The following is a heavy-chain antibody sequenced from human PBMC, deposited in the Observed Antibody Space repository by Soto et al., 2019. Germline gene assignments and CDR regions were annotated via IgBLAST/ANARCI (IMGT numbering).Heavy chain of an antibody. CDR3: ARAGLWFGESVSGMDV. V-gene: IGHV3-33*01. D-gene: IGHD3-10*01. Sequence: GGSVRLSCAASGFTFSSYGMHWVRQAPGKGLEWVAVIWYDGSNKYYADSVKGRFTISRDNSKNTLYLQMNSLRAEDTAVYYCARAGLWFGESVSGMDVWGQGTTVTVSS. J-gene: IGHJ6*02. CDR2: IWYDGSNK. CDR1: GFTFSSYG.